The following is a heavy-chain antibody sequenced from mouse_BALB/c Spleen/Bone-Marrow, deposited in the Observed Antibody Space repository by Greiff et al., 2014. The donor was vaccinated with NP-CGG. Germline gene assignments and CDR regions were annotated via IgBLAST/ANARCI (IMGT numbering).Heavy chain of an antibody. CDR3: ARNTQFAY. CDR1: GFNIKDTY. J-gene: IGHJ3*01. V-gene: IGHV14-3*02. Sequence: EVQVVESGAELVKPGASVKLSCTASGFNIKDTYMHWVKQRPEQGLEWIGRIDPANGNTKYDPKFQGKATITADTSSNTAHLQLSSLTSEDTAVYYCARNTQFAYWGQGTLVTVSA. D-gene: IGHD5-1-1*01. CDR2: IDPANGNT.